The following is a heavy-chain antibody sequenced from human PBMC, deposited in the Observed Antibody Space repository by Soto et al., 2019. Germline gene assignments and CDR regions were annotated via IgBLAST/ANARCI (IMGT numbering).Heavy chain of an antibody. V-gene: IGHV3-9*01. CDR1: GFTFDDYA. D-gene: IGHD3-3*01. Sequence: SLRLSCAASGFTFDDYAMHWVRQAPGKGLEWVSGISWNSGSIGYADSVKGRFTISRDNAKNSLYLQMNSLRAEDTALYYCAKDLDDDFWSGYYSAFDIWGQGTMVTVSS. CDR3: AKDLDDDFWSGYYSAFDI. J-gene: IGHJ3*02. CDR2: ISWNSGSI.